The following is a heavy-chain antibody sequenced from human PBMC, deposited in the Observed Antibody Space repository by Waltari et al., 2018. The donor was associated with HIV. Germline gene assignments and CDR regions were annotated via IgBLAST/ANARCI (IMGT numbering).Heavy chain of an antibody. CDR3: ASSDY. V-gene: IGHV4-39*01. CDR2: IYNGGST. Sequence: QLQLQESGPGLVKPSETLSLTCTVSGGSISSSSLYWGWIRQPPGKGLEWIGSIYNGGSTYYHPSLKSRVTISVDTSKNQFSLKLSSAAAADTAMYYCASSDYWGQGTLVTVSS. CDR1: GGSISSSSLY. J-gene: IGHJ4*02.